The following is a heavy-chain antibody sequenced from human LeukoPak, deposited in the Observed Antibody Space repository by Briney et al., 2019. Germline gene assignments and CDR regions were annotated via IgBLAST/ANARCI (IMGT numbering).Heavy chain of an antibody. V-gene: IGHV3-13*04. D-gene: IGHD3-10*01. J-gene: IGHJ4*02. CDR2: IGTAGDT. Sequence: GGSLRLSCAASGFTFSSYDMHWVRQATGKGLEWVSAIGTAGDTYYPGSVKGRFTISRENAKNSLYLQMNSLRAGDTAVYYCARVNGAYGFYGSGSYYDYWGRGTLVTVSS. CDR3: ARVNGAYGFYGSGSYYDY. CDR1: GFTFSSYD.